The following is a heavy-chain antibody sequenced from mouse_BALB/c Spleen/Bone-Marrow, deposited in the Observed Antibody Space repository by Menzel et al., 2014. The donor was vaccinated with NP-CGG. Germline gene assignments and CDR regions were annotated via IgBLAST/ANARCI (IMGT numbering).Heavy chain of an antibody. V-gene: IGHV1-39*01. CDR1: GYSFTGYN. Sequence: VQLQQSGPELEKPGASVKISCKASGYSFTGYNMNWVKQSNGKSLEWIGNIDPYYGSTSYNQKFKGKATLTVDKSSSTAYMQLKSLTSEDSAVYYCASNYPYAMHYWGQGTSVPVTS. D-gene: IGHD2-1*01. CDR2: IDPYYGST. CDR3: ASNYPYAMHY. J-gene: IGHJ4*01.